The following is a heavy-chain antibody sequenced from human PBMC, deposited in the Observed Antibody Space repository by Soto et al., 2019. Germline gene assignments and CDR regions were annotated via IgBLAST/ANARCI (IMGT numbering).Heavy chain of an antibody. CDR2: ISWNSDTI. J-gene: IGHJ4*02. CDR1: GFSFADHA. D-gene: IGHD3-9*01. CDR3: ARYFCSYVNCDIGSFFDH. Sequence: PGGSLRLSCVASGFSFADHAIRWVRQAPGKGLEWVSGISWNSDTIEYADSVKGRFTISRDNARNSVYLQMNGLRPEDTAFYYCARYFCSYVNCDIGSFFDHWGQGTLVTVSS. V-gene: IGHV3-9*01.